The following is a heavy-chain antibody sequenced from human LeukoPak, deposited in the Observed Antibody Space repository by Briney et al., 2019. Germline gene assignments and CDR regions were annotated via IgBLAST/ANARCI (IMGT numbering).Heavy chain of an antibody. CDR1: GFTFSSYA. CDR2: ISYDGSNK. V-gene: IGHV3-30-3*01. CDR3: ARDCGGSCYSGGPPYGMDV. D-gene: IGHD2-15*01. J-gene: IGHJ6*02. Sequence: PGRSLRLSGAASGFTFSSYAMHWVRQAPGKGLEWVAVISYDGSNKYYADSVRGRFTISRDNSKNTLYLQMNSLRAEDTAVYYCARDCGGSCYSGGPPYGMDVWGQGTTVTVSS.